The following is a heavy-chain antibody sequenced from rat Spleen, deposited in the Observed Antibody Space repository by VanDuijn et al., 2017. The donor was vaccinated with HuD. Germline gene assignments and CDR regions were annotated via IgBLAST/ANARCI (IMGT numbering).Heavy chain of an antibody. D-gene: IGHD1-4*01. V-gene: IGHV5-7*01. J-gene: IGHJ2*01. Sequence: EVQLVESGGGLVKPGWSLKLSCAASGFTFDDYGMTWVRQAPKKGLEWVASISWGGSSTYYPDNVKDRFTISRDNAKNALYLQMNNLRSEDTAMYYCARNPFIDFFDYWGQGVMVTVSS. CDR3: ARNPFIDFFDY. CDR1: GFTFDDYG. CDR2: ISWGGSST.